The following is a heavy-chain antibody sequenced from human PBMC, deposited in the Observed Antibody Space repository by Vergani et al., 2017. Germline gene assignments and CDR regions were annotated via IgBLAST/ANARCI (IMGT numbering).Heavy chain of an antibody. J-gene: IGHJ4*02. CDR2: IVVGSGNT. CDR3: AAGRYDFWSGYYTGIGY. D-gene: IGHD3-3*01. Sequence: QLVQSGAEVKKPGASVKVSCKASGFTFTSSAMQWVRQARGQRLEWIGWIVVGSGNTNYAQKFQERVTITRDMSTSTAYMELGSLRSEDTAVYYCAAGRYDFWSGYYTGIGYWGQGTLVTVSS. CDR1: GFTFTSSA. V-gene: IGHV1-58*02.